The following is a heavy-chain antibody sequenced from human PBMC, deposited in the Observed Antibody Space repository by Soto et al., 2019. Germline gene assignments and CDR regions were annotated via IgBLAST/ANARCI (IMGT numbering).Heavy chain of an antibody. D-gene: IGHD3-22*01. CDR1: GCTFSSYA. CDR2: IIPIFGTT. J-gene: IGHJ4*02. Sequence: GVSVKVSCKASGCTFSSYAISWVRQAPGQGLEWMGGIIPIFGTTKHAQKFQGRVTSSADESTSTVYMELSRLTSEDTALYYCARNHYYDSSGYYYFDYWGQGTPVTVSS. CDR3: ARNHYYDSSGYYYFDY. V-gene: IGHV1-69*13.